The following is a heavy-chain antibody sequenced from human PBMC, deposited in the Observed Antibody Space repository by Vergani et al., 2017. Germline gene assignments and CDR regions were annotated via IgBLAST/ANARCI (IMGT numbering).Heavy chain of an antibody. CDR2: IGVSGGGT. D-gene: IGHD6-19*01. Sequence: EVQLLESGGGLVQPGGSLRLSCAASGFTFSSFAMRWVRQAPGKGLEWVSSIGVSGGGTFYADSVKGRFTFSRDNSKNTLYLQMNSLRAEDTAIYYCAKSGRLSSGWPKSFDYWGQGTLVTVSS. CDR1: GFTFSSFA. J-gene: IGHJ4*02. V-gene: IGHV3-23*01. CDR3: AKSGRLSSGWPKSFDY.